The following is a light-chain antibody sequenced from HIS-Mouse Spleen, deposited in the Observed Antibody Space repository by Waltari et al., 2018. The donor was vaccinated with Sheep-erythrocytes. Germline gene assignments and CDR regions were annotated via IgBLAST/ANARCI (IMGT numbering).Light chain of an antibody. V-gene: IGLV2-23*03. Sequence: QSALTQPASVSGSPGQSLTISCTGTSSDVGSYNLVSWYQQHPGKAPKLMLYEGSKRPSGVSNRFSGSKSGNTASLTISGLQAEDEADYYCCSYAGSSTFHVVFGGGTKLTVL. CDR1: SSDVGSYNL. CDR2: EGS. J-gene: IGLJ2*01. CDR3: CSYAGSSTFHVV.